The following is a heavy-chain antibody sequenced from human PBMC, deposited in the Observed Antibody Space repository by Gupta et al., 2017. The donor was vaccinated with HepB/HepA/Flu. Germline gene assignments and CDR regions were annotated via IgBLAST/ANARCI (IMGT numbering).Heavy chain of an antibody. CDR1: GLTLSSYN. Sequence: EVPLVESGGGLVKPGGSLRLSCAASGLTLSSYNMNWVRQAPGKGLEWVSFISSSSSYIYYGDSVKGRFTISRENARNSLFLQMNSLRAEDTAVYYCARGYCSDCYYGMDVWGQGTTVTVSS. V-gene: IGHV3-21*01. CDR3: ARGYCSDCYYGMDV. CDR2: ISSSSSYI. J-gene: IGHJ6*02. D-gene: IGHD2-15*01.